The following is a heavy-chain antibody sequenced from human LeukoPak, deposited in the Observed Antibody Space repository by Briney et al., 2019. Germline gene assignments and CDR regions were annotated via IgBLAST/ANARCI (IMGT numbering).Heavy chain of an antibody. CDR2: IIPIFGTA. Sequence: SVKVSCKASGGTFSSYAISWVRQAPGQGLEWMGGIIPIFGTADYAQKFRGRVTITTDESTSTAYMELSSLRSEDTAVYYCARSIAVAGTCYYFDYWGQGTLVTVSS. D-gene: IGHD6-19*01. CDR3: ARSIAVAGTCYYFDY. J-gene: IGHJ4*02. CDR1: GGTFSSYA. V-gene: IGHV1-69*05.